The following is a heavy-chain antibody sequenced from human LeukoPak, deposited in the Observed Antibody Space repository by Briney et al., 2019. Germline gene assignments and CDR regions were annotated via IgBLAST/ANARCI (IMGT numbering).Heavy chain of an antibody. Sequence: PGGSLRLSCAASGFTVSSNYMSWVRQAPGKGLEWVSVIYSGTSTYYADSVKGRFTISGDNSKNTLYLQMNSLRAEDTAVYYCARSRGTLLSGLDVFDIWGQGTVVTVSS. CDR1: GFTVSSNY. V-gene: IGHV3-53*01. CDR3: ARSRGTLLSGLDVFDI. J-gene: IGHJ3*02. CDR2: IYSGTST. D-gene: IGHD3-10*01.